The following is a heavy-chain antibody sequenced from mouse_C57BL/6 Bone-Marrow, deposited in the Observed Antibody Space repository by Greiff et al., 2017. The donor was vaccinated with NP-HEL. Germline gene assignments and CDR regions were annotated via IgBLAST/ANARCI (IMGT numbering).Heavy chain of an antibody. D-gene: IGHD1-1*01. V-gene: IGHV1-18*01. Sequence: EVKLQESGPELVKPGASVKIPCKASGYTFTDYNMDWVKQSHGKSLEWIGDINPNNGGTIYNQKFKGKATLTVDKSSSTAYMELRSLTSEDTAVYYCASYYYGSSPYWYFDVWGTGTTVTVSS. CDR3: ASYYYGSSPYWYFDV. J-gene: IGHJ1*03. CDR1: GYTFTDYN. CDR2: INPNNGGT.